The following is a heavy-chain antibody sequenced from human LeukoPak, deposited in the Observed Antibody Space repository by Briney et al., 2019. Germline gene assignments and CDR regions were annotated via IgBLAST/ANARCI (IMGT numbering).Heavy chain of an antibody. CDR3: ARDGGGSSWPIDY. CDR2: IYYSGTT. D-gene: IGHD6-13*01. Sequence: KPSETLSLTCTVSGGSISNYYWSWIRQPPGKGLEWIGYIYYSGTTNYNPSLKSRVTISVDTSKNQFSLKLTSVTAADTAVYYCARDGGGSSWPIDYRGQGTLVTVSS. CDR1: GGSISNYY. J-gene: IGHJ4*02. V-gene: IGHV4-59*01.